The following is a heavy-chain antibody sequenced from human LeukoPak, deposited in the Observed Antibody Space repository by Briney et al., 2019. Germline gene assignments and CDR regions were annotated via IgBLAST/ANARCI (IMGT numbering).Heavy chain of an antibody. J-gene: IGHJ4*02. CDR2: IYYSWST. V-gene: IGHV4-31*03. CDR1: GGSMSSGGFY. D-gene: IGHD5-12*01. Sequence: SETLSLTCTVSGGSMSSGGFYWSWIRQHPGKGLEWIVYIYYSWSTYYNPSLKSRFTISVDTSKNQFSLKLTSVTAADTAVYYCARDNSGYGHFDYWGQGTLVTVSS. CDR3: ARDNSGYGHFDY.